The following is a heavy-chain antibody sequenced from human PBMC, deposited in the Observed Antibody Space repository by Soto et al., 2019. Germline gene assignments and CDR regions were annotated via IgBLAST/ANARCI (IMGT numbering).Heavy chain of an antibody. CDR2: IYYSGST. CDR1: GGSISSYY. D-gene: IGHD3-10*01. J-gene: IGHJ3*01. CDR3: ARESMMVRGVIN. Sequence: SETLSLTCTVSGGSISSYYWSWIRQPPGKGLEWIGYIYYSGSTNYNPSLKSRVTISVDTSKNQFSLKLSSVTAADTAVYYCARESMMVRGVINWGQGTMVTVSS. V-gene: IGHV4-59*12.